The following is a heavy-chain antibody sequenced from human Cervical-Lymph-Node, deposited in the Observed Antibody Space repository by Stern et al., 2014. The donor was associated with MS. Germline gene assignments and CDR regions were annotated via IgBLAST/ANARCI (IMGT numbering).Heavy chain of an antibody. Sequence: QVQLVESGGGVVQPGRSLRLSCAASGFTFSSYAMHWVRQAPGKGLEWVAVISYDGSNKYYADSVKGRFTISRDNSKNTLYLQMNSLRAEDTAVYYCARAEWIQLWSPIDYWGQGTLVTVSS. J-gene: IGHJ4*02. CDR2: ISYDGSNK. CDR1: GFTFSSYA. V-gene: IGHV3-30*01. CDR3: ARAEWIQLWSPIDY. D-gene: IGHD5-18*01.